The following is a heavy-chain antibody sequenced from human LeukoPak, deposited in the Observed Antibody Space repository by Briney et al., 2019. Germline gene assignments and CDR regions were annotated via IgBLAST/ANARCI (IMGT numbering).Heavy chain of an antibody. CDR2: ISDGGGSR. CDR3: ARSPTYYDILTGYYLNWFDP. CDR1: GFTFSNSA. D-gene: IGHD3-9*01. V-gene: IGHV3-23*01. J-gene: IGHJ5*02. Sequence: GGSLRLSCAASGFTFSNSAMRWVRQAPGKGLEWVADISDGGGSRNYADSVKGRFTISRDNPKNTLYLQMNSLRAEDTAVYYCARSPTYYDILTGYYLNWFDPWGQGTLVTVSS.